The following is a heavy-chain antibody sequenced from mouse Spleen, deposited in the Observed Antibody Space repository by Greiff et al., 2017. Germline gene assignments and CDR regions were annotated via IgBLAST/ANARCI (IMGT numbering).Heavy chain of an antibody. CDR2: ISSGGGNT. Sequence: EVKLVESGGGLVKLGGSLKLSCAASGFTFSSYAMSWVRQTPEKRLEWVATISSGGGNTYYPDSVKGRFTISRDNAKNTLYLQMSSLKSEDTAMYYCARHDGSTFAYWGQGTLVTVSA. CDR1: GFTFSSYA. D-gene: IGHD2-3*01. J-gene: IGHJ3*01. CDR3: ARHDGSTFAY. V-gene: IGHV5-9*04.